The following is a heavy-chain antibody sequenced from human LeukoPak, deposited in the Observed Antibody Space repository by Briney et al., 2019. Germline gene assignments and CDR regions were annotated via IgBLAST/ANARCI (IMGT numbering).Heavy chain of an antibody. CDR1: GFTFSTYA. CDR2: MSYDGSDK. J-gene: IGHJ4*02. V-gene: IGHV3-30*01. CDR3: ARGGFNGTAGAWNYPLDDY. D-gene: IGHD1-7*01. Sequence: PGGSLRLSCAASGFTFSTYAMHWVRQAPGKGLEWVAVMSYDGSDKYYADSVKGRFTISRDNSKKTVFLQMNSLRAEDTAVYYCARGGFNGTAGAWNYPLDDYWGQGTLVTVSS.